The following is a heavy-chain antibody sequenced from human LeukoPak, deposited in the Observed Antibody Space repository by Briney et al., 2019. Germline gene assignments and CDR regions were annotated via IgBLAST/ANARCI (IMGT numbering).Heavy chain of an antibody. V-gene: IGHV3-74*03. CDR3: ARDWSIPSLTGYYIDV. Sequence: GGSLRLSCTGSTFALRNYWIHWVRQVPGKGLEWISRITSEGISSSYADSVKGRFTISRYNAKKTVYLQMSSLRAEDTAVYYCARDWSIPSLTGYYIDVWGNGTTVTVYS. CDR1: TFALRNYW. D-gene: IGHD3-9*01. J-gene: IGHJ6*03. CDR2: ITSEGISS.